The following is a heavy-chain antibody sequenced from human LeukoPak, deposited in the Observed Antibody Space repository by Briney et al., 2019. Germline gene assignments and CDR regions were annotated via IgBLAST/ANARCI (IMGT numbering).Heavy chain of an antibody. Sequence: SVKVSCKASGGTFSSYAISWVRQAPGQGLEWMGGIIPIFGTANYAQKFQGRVTITADESTSTAYMELNSLRAEDTAVYYCTRDTYGPRDYWGQGILVTVSS. CDR3: TRDTYGPRDY. J-gene: IGHJ4*02. CDR1: GGTFSSYA. CDR2: IIPIFGTA. V-gene: IGHV1-69*13. D-gene: IGHD3-10*01.